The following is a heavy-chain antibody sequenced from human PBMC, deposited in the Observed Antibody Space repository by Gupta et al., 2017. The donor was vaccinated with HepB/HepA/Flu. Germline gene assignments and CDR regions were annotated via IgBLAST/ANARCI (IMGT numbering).Heavy chain of an antibody. CDR2: SGSDFSA. Sequence: VQSLASGCGLVQPCVSLSLSFSFYGFTLSSNAMIWVRQAQGKGLEFVSGSGSDFSAHYGDCVKGRLTISRDNSKNTVYLKMNSLRADDTAVYYCAKDLHAYSARDVWGKGTTVTVAS. J-gene: IGHJ6*04. V-gene: IGHV3-23*01. CDR3: AKDLHAYSARDV. CDR1: GFTLSSNA. D-gene: IGHD4-11*01.